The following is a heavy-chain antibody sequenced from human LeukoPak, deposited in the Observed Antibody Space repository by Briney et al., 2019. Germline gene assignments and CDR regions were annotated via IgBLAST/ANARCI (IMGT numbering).Heavy chain of an antibody. CDR1: GFTFNNAW. CDR3: SAHEYYYDSSGYYRPFDY. V-gene: IGHV3-15*01. CDR2: IKSKTDGGTT. D-gene: IGHD3-22*01. J-gene: IGHJ4*02. Sequence: GGSLRLSCAASGFTFNNAWMSWVRRAPGKGLEWVGLIKSKTDGGTTDYAAPVKGRFTISRDDSKNMLYLQMNSLKTEDTALYYCSAHEYYYDSSGYYRPFDYWGPGTLFTVSS.